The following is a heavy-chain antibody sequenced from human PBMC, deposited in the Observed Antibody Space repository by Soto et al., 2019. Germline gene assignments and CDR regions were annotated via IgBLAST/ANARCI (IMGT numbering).Heavy chain of an antibody. Sequence: EVQLVESGGGLVQPGGSLRLSCAASGFTFSSYSMNWVRQAPGKGLEWVSYISSSSSTIYYADSVKGRFTISRDNDKNSLYLQMNSLRGEDTAVYYCARDDYGDYGYDYWGQGSLVTVSS. J-gene: IGHJ4*02. CDR3: ARDDYGDYGYDY. CDR1: GFTFSSYS. D-gene: IGHD4-17*01. V-gene: IGHV3-48*01. CDR2: ISSSSSTI.